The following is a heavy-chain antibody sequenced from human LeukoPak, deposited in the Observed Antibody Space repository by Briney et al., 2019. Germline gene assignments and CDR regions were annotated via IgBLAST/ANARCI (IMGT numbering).Heavy chain of an antibody. V-gene: IGHV1-46*01. CDR2: INPSGGST. CDR1: GYTFTSYY. CDR3: ARGTANTIFGVVIMVDYYYGMDV. J-gene: IGHJ6*02. D-gene: IGHD3-3*01. Sequence: GASVKVSCKASGYTFTSYYMHWVRQAPGQGLEWMGIINPSGGSTSYAQKFQGRVTMTRDTSTSTVYMELSSLRSEDTAVYYCARGTANTIFGVVIMVDYYYGMDVWGQGTTVTVSS.